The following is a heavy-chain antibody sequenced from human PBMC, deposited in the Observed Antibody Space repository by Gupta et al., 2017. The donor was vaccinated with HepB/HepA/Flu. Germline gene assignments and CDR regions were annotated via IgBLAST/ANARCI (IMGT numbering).Heavy chain of an antibody. CDR3: ASLPPFNYMDV. D-gene: IGHD2/OR15-2a*01. V-gene: IGHV4-39*01. Sequence: QLQLQESGPGLVKPSETLSLTCTVSGGSISSSSYYWGWIRQPPGKGLEWIGSIYYSGSTYYNPSLKSRVTISVDTSKNQFSLKLSSVTAADTAVYYCASLPPFNYMDVWGKGTTVTVSS. J-gene: IGHJ6*03. CDR1: GGSISSSSYY. CDR2: IYYSGST.